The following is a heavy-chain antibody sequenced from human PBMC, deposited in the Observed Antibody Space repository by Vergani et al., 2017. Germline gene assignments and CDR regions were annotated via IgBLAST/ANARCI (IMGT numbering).Heavy chain of an antibody. V-gene: IGHV1-69*02. CDR3: ARATYDFWSGYPHHYYYFDY. D-gene: IGHD3-3*01. CDR1: GGTFSSYT. J-gene: IGHJ4*02. Sequence: QVQLVQSGAEVKKPGSSVKVSCKASGGTFSSYTISWVRQAPGQGLEWMGRIIPILGIANYAQKFQGRVTMTTDTSTSTAYMELRSLRSDDTAVYYCARATYDFWSGYPHHYYYFDYWGQGTLVTVSS. CDR2: IIPILGIA.